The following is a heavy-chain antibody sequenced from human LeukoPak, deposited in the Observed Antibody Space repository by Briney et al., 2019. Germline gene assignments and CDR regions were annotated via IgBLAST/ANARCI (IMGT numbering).Heavy chain of an antibody. CDR3: ARVVITTPDAFDI. Sequence: GGSLRLSCAASGFTFSSYGMHWVRQAPGKGLEWVAVISYDGSNKYYADSVKGRFTISRDNSKNTLYLQMNSLRAADTAVYYCARVVITTPDAFDIWGQGTMVTVSS. J-gene: IGHJ3*02. CDR1: GFTFSSYG. V-gene: IGHV3-30*03. CDR2: ISYDGSNK. D-gene: IGHD3-22*01.